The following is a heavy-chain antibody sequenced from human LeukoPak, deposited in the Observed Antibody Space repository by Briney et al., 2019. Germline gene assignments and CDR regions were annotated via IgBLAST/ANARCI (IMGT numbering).Heavy chain of an antibody. V-gene: IGHV4-61*02. D-gene: IGHD3-10*01. Sequence: TASETLSLTCTVSGGSISSGSYYWSWIRQPAGKGLEWIGRIYTSGSTNYNPSLKSRVTISVDTSKNQFSLKLSSVTAADTAVYYCARTVVMVRGVKVRYYFDYWGQGTLVTVSS. J-gene: IGHJ4*02. CDR2: IYTSGST. CDR1: GGSISSGSYY. CDR3: ARTVVMVRGVKVRYYFDY.